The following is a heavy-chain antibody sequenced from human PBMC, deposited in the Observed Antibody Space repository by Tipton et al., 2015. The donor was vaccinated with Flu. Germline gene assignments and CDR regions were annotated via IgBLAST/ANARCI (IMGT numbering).Heavy chain of an antibody. CDR1: VYSISSGYY. Sequence: TLSLTCTVSVYSISSGYYWGRIRQPPGKGLEWIGSNYHSGSTNYNPSLKSRATISVDTSKNQFSLKLSSVTAADTAVYYCARAVTIFGVVIIQGYFDYWGQGTLVTVSS. J-gene: IGHJ4*02. D-gene: IGHD3-3*01. CDR3: ARAVTIFGVVIIQGYFDY. CDR2: NYHSGST. V-gene: IGHV4-38-2*02.